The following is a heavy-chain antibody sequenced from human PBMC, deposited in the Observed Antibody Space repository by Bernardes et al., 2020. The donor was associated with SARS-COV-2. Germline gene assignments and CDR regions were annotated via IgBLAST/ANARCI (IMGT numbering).Heavy chain of an antibody. Sequence: SEPLSLTCTVSGGSISSSSYYWGWIRQPPGKGLEWIGSIYYSGSTYYNPSLKSRVTISVDTSKNQISLRLNSVTAADTGIYYCARGSHESWIPYSRGFYYLDVWAKGTPVTVSS. CDR3: ARGSHESWIPYSRGFYYLDV. CDR1: GGSISSSSYY. V-gene: IGHV4-39*01. CDR2: IYYSGST. J-gene: IGHJ6*03. D-gene: IGHD2-15*01.